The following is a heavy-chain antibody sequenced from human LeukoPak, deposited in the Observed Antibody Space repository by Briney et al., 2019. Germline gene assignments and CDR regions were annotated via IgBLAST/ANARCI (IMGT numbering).Heavy chain of an antibody. CDR2: ISGSGGNT. J-gene: IGHJ4*02. Sequence: PGGTLRLSCAASGFTFSSYGMSWVRQAPGKGLEWVSAISGSGGNTYYADSVKGRFTISRDNSKNTLYLQMNSLRAEDTAVYYCAKGGVRLWFPFDYWGQGTLVTVSS. V-gene: IGHV3-23*01. D-gene: IGHD5-18*01. CDR1: GFTFSSYG. CDR3: AKGGVRLWFPFDY.